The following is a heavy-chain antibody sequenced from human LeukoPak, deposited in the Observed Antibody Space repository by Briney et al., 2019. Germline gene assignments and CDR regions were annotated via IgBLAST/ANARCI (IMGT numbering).Heavy chain of an antibody. CDR1: GFTFSSYG. CDR2: IWNDGSNK. Sequence: GRSLRLSCAASGFTFSSYGMHWVRQAPGKGLEWVAVIWNDGSNKYYADSVKGRFTISRDNSKNTLYLQMNSLRAEDTAVYYCARDSYDSSGYYNWFDPWGQGTLVTVSS. J-gene: IGHJ5*02. D-gene: IGHD3-22*01. CDR3: ARDSYDSSGYYNWFDP. V-gene: IGHV3-33*01.